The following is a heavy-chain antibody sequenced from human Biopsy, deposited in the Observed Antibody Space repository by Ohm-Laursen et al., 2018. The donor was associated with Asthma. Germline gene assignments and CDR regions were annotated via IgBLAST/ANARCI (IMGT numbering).Heavy chain of an antibody. CDR3: ARGDSSNWSHYYFDY. CDR1: GFAFGKYG. D-gene: IGHD3-22*01. V-gene: IGHV3-30*03. Sequence: SLRLSCAASGFAFGKYGMYWARQAPRKGREWVAVITHDGSRLYYADPVKGRFTFSRDNSQNILSLEMDSLRVEETAVYYCARGDSSNWSHYYFDYWGQGTLVTVSS. CDR2: ITHDGSRL. J-gene: IGHJ4*02.